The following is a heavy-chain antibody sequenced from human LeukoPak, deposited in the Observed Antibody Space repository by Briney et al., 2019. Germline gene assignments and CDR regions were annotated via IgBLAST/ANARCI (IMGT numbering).Heavy chain of an antibody. Sequence: GASVKVCCKASGYTFTSYAMHWVRQAPGQRLEWMGWINTGNGNTKYSQKFQGRVTITRATSASTAYMELSSLRSEDTAVYYCARVGYSGYDSRPVFNYWGQGTLVTVSS. CDR2: INTGNGNT. CDR1: GYTFTSYA. J-gene: IGHJ4*02. V-gene: IGHV1-3*04. D-gene: IGHD5-12*01. CDR3: ARVGYSGYDSRPVFNY.